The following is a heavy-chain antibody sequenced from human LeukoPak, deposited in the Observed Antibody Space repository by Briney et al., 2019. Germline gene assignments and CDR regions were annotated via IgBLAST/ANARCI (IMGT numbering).Heavy chain of an antibody. D-gene: IGHD5-12*01. CDR2: ISGGTGAT. J-gene: IGHJ4*02. V-gene: IGHV3-23*01. CDR1: GFTFTTNA. CDR3: AKCGNSGCHLIDY. Sequence: PGGSLRLSCAASGFTFTTNAMSWVRQAPGKGLEWVSAISGGTGATYYADSEKGRYTISRANSKSTLYLQMHSLSAEDTAVYYCAKCGNSGCHLIDYWGQGTLVTVSS.